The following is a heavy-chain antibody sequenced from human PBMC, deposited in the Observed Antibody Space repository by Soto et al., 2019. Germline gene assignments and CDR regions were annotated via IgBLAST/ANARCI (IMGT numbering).Heavy chain of an antibody. Sequence: EVQLVESGGGLVQPGGSLRLSCAASGFTFSSYPMNWVRQAPGKGLEWISNIRAEDDSTYYADSLQGRFTISRDNTKNSLSLQMNSPRPEDTAVYYCASDCGFAFDSWGQGTMVTVPS. CDR3: ASDCGFAFDS. J-gene: IGHJ4*02. D-gene: IGHD3-10*01. V-gene: IGHV3-48*04. CDR1: GFTFSSYP. CDR2: IRAEDDST.